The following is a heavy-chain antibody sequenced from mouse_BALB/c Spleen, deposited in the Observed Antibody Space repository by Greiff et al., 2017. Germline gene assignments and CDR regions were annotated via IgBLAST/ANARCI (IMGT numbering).Heavy chain of an antibody. J-gene: IGHJ1*01. CDR3: ARDDYYGSSYWYFDV. Sequence: EVQLQESGGDLVKPGGSLKLSCAASGFTFSSYGMSWVRQTPDKRLEWVATISSGGSYTYYPDSVKGRFTISRDNAKNTLYLQMSSLKSEDTAMYYCARDDYYGSSYWYFDVWGAGTTVTVSS. CDR2: ISSGGSYT. D-gene: IGHD1-1*01. CDR1: GFTFSSYG. V-gene: IGHV5-6*01.